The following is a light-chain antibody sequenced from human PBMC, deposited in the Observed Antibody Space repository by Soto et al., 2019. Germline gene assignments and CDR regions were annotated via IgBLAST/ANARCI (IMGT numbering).Light chain of an antibody. CDR1: HDISTF. CDR3: QQLYTLPFT. V-gene: IGKV1-9*01. CDR2: EAS. Sequence: DIQLTQSPSLLSASIGDRVTITCRASHDISTFLAWCQQKPGKAPKPLIYEASTLQSGVPSRFSGSGSGTEFTLTISGLLPEDFAAYHCQQLYTLPFTFGQGTRLEIK. J-gene: IGKJ5*01.